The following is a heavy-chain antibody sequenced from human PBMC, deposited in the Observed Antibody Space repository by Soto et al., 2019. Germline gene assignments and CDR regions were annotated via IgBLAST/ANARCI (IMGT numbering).Heavy chain of an antibody. V-gene: IGHV1-3*05. Sequence: QVQLVQSGAEEKKPGASVKVSCKASGYTFTGYAIHWVRQAPGQRLEWMGWINAGNGNTKYSQKFQGRVTITRGTSASTAYMDLSSLRSEDTAVYYCARAVAVPADFDYWGQGTLVTVSS. J-gene: IGHJ4*02. CDR1: GYTFTGYA. CDR3: ARAVAVPADFDY. D-gene: IGHD6-19*01. CDR2: INAGNGNT.